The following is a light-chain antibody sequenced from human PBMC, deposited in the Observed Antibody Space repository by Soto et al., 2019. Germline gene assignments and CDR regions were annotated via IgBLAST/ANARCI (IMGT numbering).Light chain of an antibody. V-gene: IGKV1-33*01. CDR2: DAS. J-gene: IGKJ4*01. CDR3: QQYESLPIT. Sequence: RVTITCRASQSIVTYLNWYLQKPWKAPKLLINDASNLETGVPSRFSRSGSGTYFTFTISSLQPEDIATYYCQQYESLPITFGGGTKVDIK. CDR1: QSIVTY.